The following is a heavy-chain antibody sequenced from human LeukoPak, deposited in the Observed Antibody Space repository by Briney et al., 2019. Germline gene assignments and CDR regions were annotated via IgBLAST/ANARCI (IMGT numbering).Heavy chain of an antibody. D-gene: IGHD5-24*01. CDR3: ARDLAGYNSFDY. J-gene: IGHJ4*02. CDR2: IYSGGST. Sequence: SGRSLRLSCAASGFTVSSNYMSWVRQPPGKGLEWVSSIYSGGSTYYTDSVKGRFTISRDNSKNTLYLQMNSLRAEDTAVYYCARDLAGYNSFDYWGQGTLVTVSS. V-gene: IGHV3-66*01. CDR1: GFTVSSNY.